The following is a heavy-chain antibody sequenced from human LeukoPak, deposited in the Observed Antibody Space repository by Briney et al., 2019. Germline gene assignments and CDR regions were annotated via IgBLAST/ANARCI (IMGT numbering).Heavy chain of an antibody. D-gene: IGHD6-13*01. V-gene: IGHV3-30*02. CDR2: IRYDGSNK. J-gene: IGHJ4*02. Sequence: GGSLRLSCAATGFTFSSYAMDWVRQARGKGLEWVAFIRYDGSNKYYADSVKGRFTISRDNSKNTLYLQMNSLRAEDTAVYYCAAGYSSSWCFDYWGQGTLVTVSS. CDR1: GFTFSSYA. CDR3: AAGYSSSWCFDY.